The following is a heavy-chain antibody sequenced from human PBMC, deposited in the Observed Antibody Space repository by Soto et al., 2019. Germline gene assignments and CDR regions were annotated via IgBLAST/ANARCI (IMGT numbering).Heavy chain of an antibody. V-gene: IGHV1-69*13. Sequence: GASVKVSCKASGGTFISYAISWGRQAPGQGLEWMGGIIPIFGTANYAQKFQGRVTITADESTSTAYMELSSLRSEDTAVDYCAGWYYDSSGYYWPFDYWGQGTLVTVSS. J-gene: IGHJ4*02. D-gene: IGHD3-22*01. CDR2: IIPIFGTA. CDR3: AGWYYDSSGYYWPFDY. CDR1: GGTFISYA.